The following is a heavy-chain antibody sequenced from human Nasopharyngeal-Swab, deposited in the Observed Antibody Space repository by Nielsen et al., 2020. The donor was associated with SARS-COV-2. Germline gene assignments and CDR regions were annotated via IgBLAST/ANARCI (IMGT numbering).Heavy chain of an antibody. CDR2: IYYSGST. CDR3: ARTIGASRGYSYGSYYYMDV. Sequence: GSLRLSCTVSGGSISSYYWSWIRQPPGKGLEWIGYIYYSGSTNYNPSLKSRVTISVDTSKNQFSLKLSSVTAADTAVYYCARTIGASRGYSYGSYYYMDVWGKGTTVTRLL. J-gene: IGHJ6*03. CDR1: GGSISSYY. D-gene: IGHD5-18*01. V-gene: IGHV4-59*01.